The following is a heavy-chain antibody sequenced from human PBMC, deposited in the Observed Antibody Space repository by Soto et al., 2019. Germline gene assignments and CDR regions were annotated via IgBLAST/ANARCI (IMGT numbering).Heavy chain of an antibody. J-gene: IGHJ6*02. CDR1: GFTFSSYA. D-gene: IGHD3-3*01. V-gene: IGHV3-23*01. Sequence: PGGSLRLSCAASGFTFSSYAMSWVRQAPGKGLEWVSAISGSGGSTYYADSVKGRFTISRDNSKNTLYLQMNSLRAEDTAVYYCAKDSGEAPPNYDFWSGYYYYGMDVWGQGTTVTVSS. CDR2: ISGSGGST. CDR3: AKDSGEAPPNYDFWSGYYYYGMDV.